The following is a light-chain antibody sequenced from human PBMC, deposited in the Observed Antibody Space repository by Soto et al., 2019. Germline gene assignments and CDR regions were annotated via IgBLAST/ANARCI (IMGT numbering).Light chain of an antibody. Sequence: QSVLTQPPSVSGAPGQRVTISCTGTSSNIGGGYDVHWYQQLPGTAPKLLIYGNSNRPSGVPYRFSGSKSGTSPSLAITGLQAEDESDYYCQSYDSSLSAVVFGGGTKLTVL. CDR3: QSYDSSLSAVV. CDR2: GNS. V-gene: IGLV1-40*01. CDR1: SSNIGGGYD. J-gene: IGLJ2*01.